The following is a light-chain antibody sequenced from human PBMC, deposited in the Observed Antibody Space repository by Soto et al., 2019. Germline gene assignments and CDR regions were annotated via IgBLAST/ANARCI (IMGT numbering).Light chain of an antibody. CDR3: SSYTRSNPLV. CDR1: SSDVGAYNY. V-gene: IGLV2-14*01. Sequence: QSALTQPASVSGSPGQSITISCTGTSSDVGAYNYVSWYQQHPGKAPKLMIFEVSDRPSGVSNRFSGSKSGNTASLIISGLQAEDEADYYCSSYTRSNPLVFGGGTKLTVL. J-gene: IGLJ2*01. CDR2: EVS.